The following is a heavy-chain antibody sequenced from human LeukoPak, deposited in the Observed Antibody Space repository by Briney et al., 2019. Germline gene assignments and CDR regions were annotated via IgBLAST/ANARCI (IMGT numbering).Heavy chain of an antibody. V-gene: IGHV1-46*01. CDR3: ARSWGGRRVGLRFDY. J-gene: IGHJ4*02. CDR2: INPSGGST. D-gene: IGHD5-24*01. Sequence: GASVKVSCKASGDTFTSYYMHWVRQAPGQGLEWMGIINPSGGSTSYAQKFQGRVTMTRDTSTSTVYMELSSLRSEDTAVYYCARSWGGRRVGLRFDYWGQGTLVTVSS. CDR1: GDTFTSYY.